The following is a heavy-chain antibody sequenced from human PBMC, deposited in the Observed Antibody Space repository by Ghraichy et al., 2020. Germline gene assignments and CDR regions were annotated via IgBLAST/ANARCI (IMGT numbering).Heavy chain of an antibody. J-gene: IGHJ4*02. CDR2: ISGTGGNT. V-gene: IGHV3-23*01. Sequence: GGSLRLSCTASGFSFYNYAMAWVRQAPGKGLEWVSAISGTGGNTYYADSVKGRFTISRDNSNSAVFLQLNSLRAEDTGVYYCVRVQRGQLDYWGQGTLVTVSS. CDR3: VRVQRGQLDY. D-gene: IGHD1-1*01. CDR1: GFSFYNYA.